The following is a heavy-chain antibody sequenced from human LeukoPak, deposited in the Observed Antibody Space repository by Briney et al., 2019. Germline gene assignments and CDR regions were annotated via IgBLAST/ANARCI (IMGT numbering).Heavy chain of an antibody. V-gene: IGHV1-46*01. D-gene: IGHD2-15*01. CDR1: GYTFTSYY. J-gene: IGHJ6*02. Sequence: EASVKVSCKASGYTFTSYYMHWVRQAPGQGLEWMGIINPSGGSTSYAQKFQGRVTMTRDTSTSTAYMELSSLISEDTAVYYCAAPQSRISSYYYVMDVWGQGTTVTVSS. CDR3: AAPQSRISSYYYVMDV. CDR2: INPSGGST.